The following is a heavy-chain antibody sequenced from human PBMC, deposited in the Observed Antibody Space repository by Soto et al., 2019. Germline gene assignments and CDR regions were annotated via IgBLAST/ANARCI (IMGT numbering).Heavy chain of an antibody. CDR3: ARSPCISTRYYYGMDV. V-gene: IGHV1-69*13. Sequence: SVKVSCKASGGTFSSYAISWVRQAPGQGLEWMGGIIPIFGTANYAQKFQGRVTITADESTSTAYMELSSLRSEDTAVYYCARSPCISTRYYYGMDVWGQGTTVTVSS. J-gene: IGHJ6*02. CDR2: IIPIFGTA. D-gene: IGHD2-8*01. CDR1: GGTFSSYA.